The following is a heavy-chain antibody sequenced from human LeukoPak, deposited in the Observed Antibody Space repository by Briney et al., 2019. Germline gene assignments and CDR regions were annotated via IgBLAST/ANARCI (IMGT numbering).Heavy chain of an antibody. V-gene: IGHV3-21*01. CDR3: ARGVGNYGAYYLDY. CDR2: ISSSGSYI. D-gene: IGHD4-11*01. J-gene: IGHJ4*02. Sequence: GGSLRLSCAASGFTFSDFAMNWVRQAPGKGLEWVSSISSSGSYIYYADSVKGRFTISRDNVKNSLYLQMNSLRAEDTAVYYCARGVGNYGAYYLDYWGQGTLVTVSS. CDR1: GFTFSDFA.